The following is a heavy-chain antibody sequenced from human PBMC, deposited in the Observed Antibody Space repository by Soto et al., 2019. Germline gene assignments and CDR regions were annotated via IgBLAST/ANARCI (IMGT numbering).Heavy chain of an antibody. CDR3: ARGLRIAAAAWFDP. J-gene: IGHJ5*02. D-gene: IGHD6-13*01. CDR1: GGSISSGAYY. CDR2: IFSGGTT. Sequence: QVQLQESGPGLVKPSQTLSLTCTVSGGSISSGAYYWSWIRQHPGKGLEWIGYIFSGGTTYYIPSPKSRLTISLATSKNQFALELSSVTAADTAVYYCARGLRIAAAAWFDPWGRGTLVIVSS. V-gene: IGHV4-31*03.